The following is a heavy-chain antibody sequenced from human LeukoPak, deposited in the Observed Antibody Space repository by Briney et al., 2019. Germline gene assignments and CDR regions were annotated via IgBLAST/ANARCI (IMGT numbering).Heavy chain of an antibody. D-gene: IGHD1-26*01. V-gene: IGHV1-69*04. CDR3: AREGGGYFFDY. J-gene: IGHJ4*02. CDR2: IIPILGIA. Sequence: GASVNVSCKASGGTFSSYTISWVRQAPGQGLEWMGRIIPILGIANYAQKFQGRVTITADKSTSTAYMELSSLRSEDTAVYYCAREGGGYFFDYWGQGTLVTVSS. CDR1: GGTFSSYT.